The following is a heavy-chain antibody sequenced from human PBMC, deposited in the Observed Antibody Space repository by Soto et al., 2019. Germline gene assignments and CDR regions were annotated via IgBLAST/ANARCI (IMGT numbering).Heavy chain of an antibody. CDR1: GYTFTGYY. V-gene: IGHV1-2*04. Sequence: ASVKVSCKASGYTFTGYYMHWVRQAPGQGREWMGWINPNSGGTNYAQKFQGWVTMTRDTSISTAYMELSRLRSDDTAVYYCARGLYCSGGSCYTPTPGYYGMDVWGQGTTVTVSS. CDR3: ARGLYCSGGSCYTPTPGYYGMDV. J-gene: IGHJ6*02. D-gene: IGHD2-15*01. CDR2: INPNSGGT.